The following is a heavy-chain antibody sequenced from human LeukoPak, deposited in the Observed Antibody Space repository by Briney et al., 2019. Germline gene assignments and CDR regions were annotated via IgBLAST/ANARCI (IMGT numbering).Heavy chain of an antibody. CDR3: AGGADSSGYYSIFYFDY. J-gene: IGHJ4*02. CDR1: GGSICSYY. V-gene: IGHV4-59*01. D-gene: IGHD3-22*01. Sequence: SETLSLTCTVSGGSICSYYWSWIPQPPGKGLVWIGYIYYSGSTNYNPSLESRVTISVDTSKNQFSLQLSSVTAADTAVYYCAGGADSSGYYSIFYFDYWGQGTLVTVSS. CDR2: IYYSGST.